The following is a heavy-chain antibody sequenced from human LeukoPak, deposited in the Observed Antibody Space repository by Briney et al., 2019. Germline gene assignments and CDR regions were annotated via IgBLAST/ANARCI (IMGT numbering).Heavy chain of an antibody. J-gene: IGHJ4*02. CDR1: GYTFTSYA. D-gene: IGHD3-9*01. V-gene: IGHV1-69*13. Sequence: GASVKVSCKASGYTFTSYAMHWVRQAPGQGLEWMGGIIPIFGTANYAQKFQGRVTITADESTSTAYMELSSLRSEDTAVYYCARAPPYDILTGSPFDYWGQGTLVTVSS. CDR2: IIPIFGTA. CDR3: ARAPPYDILTGSPFDY.